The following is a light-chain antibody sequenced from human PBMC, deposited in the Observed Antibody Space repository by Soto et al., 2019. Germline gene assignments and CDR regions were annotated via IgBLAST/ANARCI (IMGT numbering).Light chain of an antibody. J-gene: IGKJ5*01. CDR2: DAS. CDR1: QSVSRS. V-gene: IGKV3-11*01. CDR3: QQRTNWPLVT. Sequence: EIVLTQSPATLSLSPGERVTLSCRASQSVSRSLAWYQQKPGLAPRLLIYDASNRATGIPARFSGSGSGTDFTLAISSLEPEDFAIYYCQQRTNWPLVTFGQGTRLEIK.